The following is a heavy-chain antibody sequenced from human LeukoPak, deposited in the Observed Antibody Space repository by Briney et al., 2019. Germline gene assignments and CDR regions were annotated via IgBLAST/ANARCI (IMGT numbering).Heavy chain of an antibody. CDR3: ARDSFTGYSGYEAFDY. J-gene: IGHJ4*02. D-gene: IGHD5-12*01. Sequence: PSETLSLTCTVSGGSITSSSYYWGWIRQPPGKGLEWIGSIYYSGSTYYNPSLKSRVTISVDTSKNQFSLKLSSVTAADTAVYYCARDSFTGYSGYEAFDYWGQGTLVTVSS. CDR2: IYYSGST. CDR1: GGSITSSSYY. V-gene: IGHV4-39*07.